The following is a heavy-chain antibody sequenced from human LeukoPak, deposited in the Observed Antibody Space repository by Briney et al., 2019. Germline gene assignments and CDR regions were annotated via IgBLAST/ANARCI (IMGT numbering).Heavy chain of an antibody. Sequence: PGGSLRLSCAAFGFTFSSYAMSWVRQAPGKGLEWVSAISGSGGSTYYADSVKGRFTISRDNSKNTLYLQMNGLRAEDTAVYYCAKDQAYGGEGDWFDPWGQGTLVTVSS. D-gene: IGHD4-23*01. V-gene: IGHV3-23*01. J-gene: IGHJ5*02. CDR2: ISGSGGST. CDR1: GFTFSSYA. CDR3: AKDQAYGGEGDWFDP.